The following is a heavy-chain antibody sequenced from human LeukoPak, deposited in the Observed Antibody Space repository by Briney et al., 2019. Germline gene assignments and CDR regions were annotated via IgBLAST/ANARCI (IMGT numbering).Heavy chain of an antibody. CDR2: IYYSGST. D-gene: IGHD3-10*01. Sequence: SQTLSLTCTVSGGPIRSGDYYWSWIRQHPGKGLEWIGYIYYSGSTYYNPSLKSRVTISVDTSKKQFSLKLSSVTAADTAVFYCARSAGHFGEHFDYWGQGTLVTVSS. J-gene: IGHJ4*02. V-gene: IGHV4-31*03. CDR3: ARSAGHFGEHFDY. CDR1: GGPIRSGDYY.